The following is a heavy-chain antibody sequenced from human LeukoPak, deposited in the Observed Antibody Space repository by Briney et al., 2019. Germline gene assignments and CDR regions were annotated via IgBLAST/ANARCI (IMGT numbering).Heavy chain of an antibody. Sequence: PGGSLRLSCAASGFTFSNYAMSWVRQAPGKGLEWFSTISGSGGSTYYADSVKGRFTISRDNSKNTLYLQMNSLRAEDTAVYYYARALVGATLHAFDIWGQGTMVSVSS. D-gene: IGHD1-26*01. J-gene: IGHJ3*02. CDR1: GFTFSNYA. CDR3: ARALVGATLHAFDI. V-gene: IGHV3-23*01. CDR2: ISGSGGST.